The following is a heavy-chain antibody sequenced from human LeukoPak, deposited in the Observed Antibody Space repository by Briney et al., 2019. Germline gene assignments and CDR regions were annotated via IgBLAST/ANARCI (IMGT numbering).Heavy chain of an antibody. J-gene: IGHJ3*02. CDR2: IYYSGST. Sequence: SETLSLACTVSGGSISSYYWSWIRQPPGKGLEWIGYIYYSGSTNYNPSLKSRVTISLDRSKNQFSLKLSSVTAADTAVYYCARAAAGGSDAFDIWGQGTMVTVSS. D-gene: IGHD4-23*01. CDR3: ARAAAGGSDAFDI. CDR1: GGSISSYY. V-gene: IGHV4-59*12.